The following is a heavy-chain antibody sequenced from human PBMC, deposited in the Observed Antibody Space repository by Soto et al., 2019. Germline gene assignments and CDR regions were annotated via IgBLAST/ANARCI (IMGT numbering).Heavy chain of an antibody. Sequence: QVQLQESGPGLVKPSQTLSLTCTVSGGSISSGGYYWSWIRQHPGKGLEWIGYIYYSGSTYYNPSLKTRVTISLDTSKTPFSLKLSSVTAADTAVYYCARDFTDSSGPTLGMGVWGQGTTVTVSS. CDR2: IYYSGST. V-gene: IGHV4-31*03. CDR1: GGSISSGGYY. J-gene: IGHJ6*02. CDR3: ARDFTDSSGPTLGMGV. D-gene: IGHD6-19*01.